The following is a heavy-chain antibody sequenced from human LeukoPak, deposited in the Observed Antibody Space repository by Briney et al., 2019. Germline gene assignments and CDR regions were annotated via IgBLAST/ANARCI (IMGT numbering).Heavy chain of an antibody. D-gene: IGHD5-18*01. Sequence: SEPLSLTCTVSGVSFSSHYWGWIRQPPGKRLEWIGYMFNSDRTKYTPSLNSRVTLSAGTSKNQFSLRLSSVTAADTAVYYCMTIKRGSIFGYFDFWGQGILVTVSS. J-gene: IGHJ4*02. V-gene: IGHV4-59*11. CDR2: MFNSDRT. CDR1: GVSFSSHY. CDR3: MTIKRGSIFGYFDF.